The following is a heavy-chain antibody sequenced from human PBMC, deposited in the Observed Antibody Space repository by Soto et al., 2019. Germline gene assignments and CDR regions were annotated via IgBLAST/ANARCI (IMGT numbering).Heavy chain of an antibody. Sequence: GGSLRLSCAASGLTFSSYAMSWVRQAPGKGLEWVSAISGSGGSTYYADSVKGRFTISRDNSKNTLYLQMNSLRAEDTAVYYCAKVWFGELLFLHHWGQGTLVTVSS. CDR2: ISGSGGST. CDR1: GLTFSSYA. V-gene: IGHV3-23*01. J-gene: IGHJ5*02. CDR3: AKVWFGELLFLHH. D-gene: IGHD3-10*01.